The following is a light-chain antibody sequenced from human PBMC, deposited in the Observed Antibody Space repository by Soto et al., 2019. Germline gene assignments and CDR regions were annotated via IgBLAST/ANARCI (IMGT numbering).Light chain of an antibody. Sequence: QSVLTQPASVSGSPGQSIIISCTGTSSDIGGYNYVSWYQHHPGKAPKLMIYHVSDRPSGVSDRFSGSKSGNTASLTISGFRAEDEADYYCSSCTGRTIPYLFGTGAKVT. CDR1: SSDIGGYNY. J-gene: IGLJ1*01. CDR2: HVS. CDR3: SSCTGRTIPYL. V-gene: IGLV2-14*03.